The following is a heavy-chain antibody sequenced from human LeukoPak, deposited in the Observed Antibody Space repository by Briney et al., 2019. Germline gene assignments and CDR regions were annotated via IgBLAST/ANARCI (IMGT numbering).Heavy chain of an antibody. J-gene: IGHJ4*02. CDR3: ASLSSWYDFDY. CDR1: GLTFSSHW. Sequence: GGSLRLSCAASGLTFSSHWMHWVRQAPGKGLVWVSRITNDGSSTTYADSVKGRFTISRDNSKNTLYFQMNSLRAEDTAVYYCASLSSWYDFDYWGQGTLVTVSS. D-gene: IGHD6-13*01. V-gene: IGHV3-74*01. CDR2: ITNDGSST.